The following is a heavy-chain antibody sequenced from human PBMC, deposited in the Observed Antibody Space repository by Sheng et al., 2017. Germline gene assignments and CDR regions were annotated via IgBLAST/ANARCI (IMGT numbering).Heavy chain of an antibody. CDR3: AKEQTMVRGVLGY. J-gene: IGHJ4*02. V-gene: IGHV3-30*18. CDR2: ISYDGSNK. CDR1: GFTFSSYG. Sequence: QVQLVESGGGVVQPGRSLRLSCAASGFTFSSYGMHWVRQAPGKGLEWVAVISYDGSNKYYADSVKGRFTISRDNSKNTLYLQMNSLRAEDTAVYYCAKEQTMVRGVLGYWGQGT. D-gene: IGHD3-10*01.